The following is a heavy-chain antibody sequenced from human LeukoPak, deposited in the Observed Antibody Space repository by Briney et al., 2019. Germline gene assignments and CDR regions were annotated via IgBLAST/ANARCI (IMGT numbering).Heavy chain of an antibody. D-gene: IGHD6-13*01. CDR1: GGSFSGYY. V-gene: IGHV4-34*01. CDR3: ASIAGRKDAFDI. CDR2: INHSGST. J-gene: IGHJ3*02. Sequence: SETLSLTCAVYGGSFSGYYWSWIRQPPGKGLEWIGEINHSGSTHYNPSLKSRVTISVDTSKNQFSLKLSSVTAADTAVYYCASIAGRKDAFDIWGQGTMVTVSS.